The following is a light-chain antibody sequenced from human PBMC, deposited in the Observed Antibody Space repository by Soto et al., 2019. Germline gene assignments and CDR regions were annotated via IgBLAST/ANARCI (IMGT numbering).Light chain of an antibody. Sequence: QSALTQPPSASGSPGQSVTDSCAGTSRDVGAYSSVAWYQQHPGKAPKLIIYEVTKRPSGVPDRFSGARSGNTAFLTVSGLQADDEADYYCSAHAGSNNYVFGTGTKVTVL. CDR1: SRDVGAYSS. CDR2: EVT. J-gene: IGLJ1*01. CDR3: SAHAGSNNYV. V-gene: IGLV2-8*01.